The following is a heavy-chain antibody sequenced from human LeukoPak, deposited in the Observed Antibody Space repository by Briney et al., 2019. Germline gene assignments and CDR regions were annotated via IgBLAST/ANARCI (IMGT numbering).Heavy chain of an antibody. V-gene: IGHV3-30*18. Sequence: GRSQRLFCAASRLTFSTYGMHCVPHAPGKGLERVAVISYHGTNKYYADSVKGRFTISRDNSRNTLYLQMNSLRAEDTAVYYCAKYSDYGDHADWFDPWGPGTPVTASP. CDR1: RLTFSTYG. D-gene: IGHD4-17*01. CDR2: ISYHGTNK. CDR3: AKYSDYGDHADWFDP. J-gene: IGHJ5*02.